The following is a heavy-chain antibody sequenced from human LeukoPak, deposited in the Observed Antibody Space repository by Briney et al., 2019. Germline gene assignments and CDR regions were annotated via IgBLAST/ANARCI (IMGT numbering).Heavy chain of an antibody. CDR3: VKDLRVGGPGPDI. CDR2: IKQDGSEK. Sequence: GGSLRLSCAASGFTFSSYWMSWVRQAPGKGLEWVANIKQDGSEKYYVDSVKGRFTISRDNAKNSLHLQMNSLRAEDTAVYYCVKDLRVGGPGPDIWGQGTLLTVSS. V-gene: IGHV3-7*01. CDR1: GFTFSSYW. J-gene: IGHJ4*02. D-gene: IGHD3-10*01.